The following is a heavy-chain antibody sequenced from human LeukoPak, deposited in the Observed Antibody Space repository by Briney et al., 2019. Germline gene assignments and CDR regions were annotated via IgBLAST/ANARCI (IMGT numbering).Heavy chain of an antibody. CDR1: GDSVSNNSAI. V-gene: IGHV6-1*01. CDR3: ARSSNLHYFDY. CDR2: TYYRSKWYN. J-gene: IGHJ4*02. Sequence: SQTLSLTCAISGDSVSNNSAIWIWIRQSPSRGLQWLGRTYYRSKWYNDYAVSVKSRITLNVDTSKNQFSLQLNSVFPEDTAVYYCARSSNLHYFDYWGQGTQVTVSS.